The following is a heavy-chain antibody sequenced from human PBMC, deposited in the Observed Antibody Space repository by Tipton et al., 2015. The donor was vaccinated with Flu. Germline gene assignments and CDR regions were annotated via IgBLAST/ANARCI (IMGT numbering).Heavy chain of an antibody. CDR3: ARDRTNTLRYFDAGMDV. CDR1: GFAVSSHH. CDR2: LQNSGDA. J-gene: IGHJ6*02. Sequence: QLVQSGGALTQPGESLKLSCAASGFAVSSHHMIWVRQAPGKGLEWVSFLQNSGDAYYADSVKGRFTITRDNSRNTVSLQMNSVRAEDTAVYYCARDRTNTLRYFDAGMDVWGQGP. D-gene: IGHD3-9*01. V-gene: IGHV3-53*01.